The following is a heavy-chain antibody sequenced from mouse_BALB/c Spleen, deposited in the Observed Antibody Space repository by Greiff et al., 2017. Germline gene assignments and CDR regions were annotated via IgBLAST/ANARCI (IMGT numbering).Heavy chain of an antibody. CDR3: ARDYYGLDY. D-gene: IGHD1-1*01. CDR1: GFTFSSFG. CDR2: ISSGSSTI. J-gene: IGHJ2*01. V-gene: IGHV5-17*02. Sequence: EVQLQQSGGGLVQPGGSRKLSCAASGFTFSSFGMHWVRQAPEKGLEWVAYISSGSSTIYYADTVKGRFTISRDNPKNTLFLQMTSLRSEDTAMYYCARDYYGLDYWGQGTTLTVAS.